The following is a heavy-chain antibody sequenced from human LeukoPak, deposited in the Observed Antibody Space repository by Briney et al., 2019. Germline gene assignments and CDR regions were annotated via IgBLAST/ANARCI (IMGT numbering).Heavy chain of an antibody. Sequence: GESLKISCKGSGYSFFSYWIGWVRQMPGKGLEWMGIIYPGDSDTRYSPSFQGQVTISADKSISTAYLQWSSLKASDTAMYYCAIYYDSSGYYLDYWGQGTLVTVSS. V-gene: IGHV5-51*01. CDR3: AIYYDSSGYYLDY. CDR2: IYPGDSDT. D-gene: IGHD3-22*01. CDR1: GYSFFSYW. J-gene: IGHJ4*02.